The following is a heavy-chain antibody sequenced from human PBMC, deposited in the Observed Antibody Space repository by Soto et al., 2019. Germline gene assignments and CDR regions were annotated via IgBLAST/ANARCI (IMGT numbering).Heavy chain of an antibody. J-gene: IGHJ3*02. Sequence: QITLKESGPTLVKPTQTLTLTCTFSGFSLSTDGVGVGWIRQPPGKALEWLSVIYWDDEKYYSPSLKNRLTITQDTSKNQVVLTMTNMDAVDTGTYFCAHRLIVMGVRAFDIWGQGTMVTVSS. V-gene: IGHV2-5*02. CDR3: AHRLIVMGVRAFDI. CDR1: GFSLSTDGVG. D-gene: IGHD3-22*01. CDR2: IYWDDEK.